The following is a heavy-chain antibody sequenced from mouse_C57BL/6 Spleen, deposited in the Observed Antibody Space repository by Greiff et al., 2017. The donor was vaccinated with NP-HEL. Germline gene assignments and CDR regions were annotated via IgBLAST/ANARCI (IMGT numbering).Heavy chain of an antibody. CDR2: ISDGGSYT. V-gene: IGHV5-4*03. Sequence: DVMLVESGGGLVKPGGSLKLSCAASGFTFSSYAMSWVRQTPEKRLEWVATISDGGSYTYYPDNVKGRFTISRDNAKNNLYLQMSHLKSEDTAMYYCARLQDSSGPFDYWGQGTTLTVSS. D-gene: IGHD3-2*02. CDR1: GFTFSSYA. J-gene: IGHJ2*01. CDR3: ARLQDSSGPFDY.